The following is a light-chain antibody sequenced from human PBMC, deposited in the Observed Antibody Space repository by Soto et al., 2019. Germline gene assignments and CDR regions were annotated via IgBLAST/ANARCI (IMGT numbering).Light chain of an antibody. J-gene: IGLJ1*01. CDR1: SSDVGGYKY. CDR2: VVS. V-gene: IGLV2-14*01. CDR3: SSYKTTSTYL. Sequence: LTQPASVSGSPGQSITITCTGTSSDVGGYKYVSWYQQHPGKAPKLLIYVVSNRPSGVSNRFSGSKAGNTASLTISGLRAEDEADYYCSSYKTTSTYLFGTGTKVTVL.